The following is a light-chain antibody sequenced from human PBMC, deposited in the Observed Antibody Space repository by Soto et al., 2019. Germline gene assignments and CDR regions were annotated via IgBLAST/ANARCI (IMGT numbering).Light chain of an antibody. CDR2: DVN. CDR1: SSDIGDYHY. V-gene: IGLV2-11*01. CDR3: HSYAATNTFV. J-gene: IGLJ1*01. Sequence: QSALTQPRSVSGSPGQSVTISCTGTSSDIGDYHYVSWYQQHPGKAPRLMIYDVNKRPSGVPDRFSGSKSGNTASLTISGLQADDEADYYCHSYAATNTFVFGTGTQLTVL.